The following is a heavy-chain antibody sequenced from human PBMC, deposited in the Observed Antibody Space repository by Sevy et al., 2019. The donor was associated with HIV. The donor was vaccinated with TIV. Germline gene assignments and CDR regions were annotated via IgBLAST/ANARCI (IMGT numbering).Heavy chain of an antibody. V-gene: IGHV3-23*01. CDR3: AGEGCSRPHDY. CDR1: GFAFYEYS. D-gene: IGHD2-8*01. J-gene: IGHJ4*02. Sequence: GGSLRLSCAASGFAFYEYSMSWIRQAPGKGREWVGTVSCGCGKINYADSVKGGFNISRDNSKNSLYLQMDNLRVEDTALYYSAGEGCSRPHDYWGQGTRVTVSS. CDR2: VSCGCGKI.